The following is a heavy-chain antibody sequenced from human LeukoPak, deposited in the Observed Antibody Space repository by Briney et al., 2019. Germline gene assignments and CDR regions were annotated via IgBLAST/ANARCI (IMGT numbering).Heavy chain of an antibody. CDR1: GFTFSSYT. D-gene: IGHD3-22*01. V-gene: IGHV3-21*01. Sequence: GGSLRLSCAVSGFTFSSYTMHWVRQAPMKGLEWVSSISTSATYTYYADSVKGRFSVSRDNAKSTLYLQMNSLRAEDTAVYYCARGPGSSGGAYVGDYWGHGTLVTVSS. J-gene: IGHJ4*01. CDR3: ARGPGSSGGAYVGDY. CDR2: ISTSATYT.